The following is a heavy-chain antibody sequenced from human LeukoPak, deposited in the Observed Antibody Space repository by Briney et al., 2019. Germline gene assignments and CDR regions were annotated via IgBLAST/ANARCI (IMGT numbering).Heavy chain of an antibody. D-gene: IGHD3-10*01. CDR1: GLSFSTYE. CDR3: ARQWFGGDY. J-gene: IGHJ4*02. V-gene: IGHV3-48*03. Sequence: GGSLRPSCAASGLSFSTYEMNWVRQAPGKGLEWVAYISASGTVIYYADSVKGRFTISRDNAKNSLYLQMNSLRAEDTAVYYCARQWFGGDYWGKGNVVSVSS. CDR2: ISASGTVI.